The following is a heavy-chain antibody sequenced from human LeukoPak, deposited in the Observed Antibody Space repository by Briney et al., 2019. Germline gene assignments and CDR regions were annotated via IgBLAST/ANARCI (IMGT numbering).Heavy chain of an antibody. CDR1: GGTFSSYA. D-gene: IGHD2-15*01. CDR3: ARDCSGGSCYSLFGFYYYMDV. V-gene: IGHV1-69*05. J-gene: IGHJ6*03. CDR2: IIPIFGTA. Sequence: ASVKVSCKSSGGTFSSYAISWVRQAPGQGLEWMGRIIPIFGTANYAQKFQGRVTITTDESTSTAYMELSSLRSEDTAVYYCARDCSGGSCYSLFGFYYYMDVWGEGNTVTVSS.